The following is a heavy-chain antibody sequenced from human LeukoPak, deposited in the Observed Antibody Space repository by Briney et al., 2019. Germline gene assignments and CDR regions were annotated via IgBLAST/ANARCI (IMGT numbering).Heavy chain of an antibody. J-gene: IGHJ6*04. D-gene: IGHD1-1*01. Sequence: GGSLRLSCAVSGFTLSSYGYGMHWVRQAAARGLAWVAFIPFYGTSKYYADSVKGRFTISRDNSKNTLYLQMNSLRPEDTAVYYCATLSKRNDRMDVWGKGTTVTISS. CDR2: IPFYGTSK. CDR3: ATLSKRNDRMDV. V-gene: IGHV3-30*02. CDR1: GFTLSSYGYG.